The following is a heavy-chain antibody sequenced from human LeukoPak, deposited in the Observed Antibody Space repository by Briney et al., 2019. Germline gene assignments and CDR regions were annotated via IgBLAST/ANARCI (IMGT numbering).Heavy chain of an antibody. V-gene: IGHV3-66*01. Sequence: QPGGSLRLSCAASGLTVSSDYMSWVRQAPGKGLEWVSVIYSGGGTYYADSVRGRFTISRDNSKNTLYLQLNSLRAEDTAVYYCARYPYSTSSWSDPWGQGTLVT. J-gene: IGHJ5*02. D-gene: IGHD6-6*01. CDR1: GLTVSSDY. CDR3: ARYPYSTSSWSDP. CDR2: IYSGGGT.